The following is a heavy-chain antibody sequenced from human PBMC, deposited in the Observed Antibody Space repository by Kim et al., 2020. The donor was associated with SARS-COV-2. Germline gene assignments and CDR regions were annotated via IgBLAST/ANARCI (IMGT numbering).Heavy chain of an antibody. CDR1: GFTFSSYA. J-gene: IGHJ4*02. CDR3: AKVTWDGLDDY. D-gene: IGHD6-19*01. CDR2: ISDNGGGT. V-gene: IGHV3-23*01. Sequence: GGSLRLSCAASGFTFSSYAMSWVRQAPGKGLEWVSAISDNGGGTYYADSVKGRFTISRDNSKNTLYLHMNSLRAEDTAVYFCAKVTWDGLDDYWGQGTLVTVSS.